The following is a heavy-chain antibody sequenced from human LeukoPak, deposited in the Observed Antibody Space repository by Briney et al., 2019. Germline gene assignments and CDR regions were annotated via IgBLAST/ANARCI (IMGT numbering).Heavy chain of an antibody. Sequence: SETLSLTCVVSGDSMTLNSWTWIRQPPGKGLELLGYINYSGSTNYNPSLKSRVTISIDTSKKQFSLNLSSVTAADTAVYYCARFSTAQSRVRIPVWGQGTLVTVAS. CDR3: ARFSTAQSRVRIPV. V-gene: IGHV4-59*08. CDR2: INYSGST. CDR1: GDSMTLNS. J-gene: IGHJ4*02. D-gene: IGHD2-2*01.